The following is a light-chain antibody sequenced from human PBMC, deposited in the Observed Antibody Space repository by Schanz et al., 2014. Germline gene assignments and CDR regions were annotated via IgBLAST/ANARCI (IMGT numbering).Light chain of an antibody. CDR2: DAS. CDR1: QSISSW. V-gene: IGKV1-5*01. J-gene: IGKJ1*01. CDR3: QQYNSYSRT. Sequence: DIQMTQSPSTLSASVGDRVTITCRASQSISSWLAWYQQKPGKAPKLLIYDASSLESGVPSRFSGSGSGTEFTLTISSLQPDDLATYYCQQYNSYSRTFGQGTKGESK.